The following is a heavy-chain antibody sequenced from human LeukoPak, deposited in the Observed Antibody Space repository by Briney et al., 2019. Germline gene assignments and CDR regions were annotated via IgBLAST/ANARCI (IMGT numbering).Heavy chain of an antibody. V-gene: IGHV5-51*07. D-gene: IGHD1-26*01. CDR3: ARVVGATEGAFDI. CDR1: GYRFTNYW. J-gene: IGHJ3*02. CDR2: IYLGDSDT. Sequence: GESLKISCKGSGYRFTNYWIGWVHQMPGKGLEWMGIIYLGDSDTKYSPSFQGQVTISTDKSINTAYLQWSSLKASDTAMYYCARVVGATEGAFDIWGQGTMVTVSS.